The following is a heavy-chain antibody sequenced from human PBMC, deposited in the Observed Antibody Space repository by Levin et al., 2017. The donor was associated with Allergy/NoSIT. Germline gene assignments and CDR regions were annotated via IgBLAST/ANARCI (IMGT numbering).Heavy chain of an antibody. CDR1: GFTFSSYG. Sequence: GGSLRLSCAASGFTFSSYGMHWVRQAQGKGLGGVAVIWNDGSNKNYADSVKGRFTTSRDNSKNKLHLQMNSLRAEDTAVYECARDYDILTREADFDNWGQGTMVTVSS. CDR3: ARDYDILTREADFDN. CDR2: IWNDGSNK. V-gene: IGHV3-33*01. D-gene: IGHD3-9*01. J-gene: IGHJ3*02.